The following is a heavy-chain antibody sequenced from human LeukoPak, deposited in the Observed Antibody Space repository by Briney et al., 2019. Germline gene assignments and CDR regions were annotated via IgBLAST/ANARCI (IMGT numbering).Heavy chain of an antibody. D-gene: IGHD3-22*01. J-gene: IGHJ4*02. CDR2: IWFDGSFE. CDR3: ATNYHDSSSNSSGLEY. CDR1: GFTFETYG. Sequence: PGRSLRLSCAANGFTFETYGMHWVRQAPGKGLEWLALIWFDGSFEEYADDVKGRFTVSRDNSKKILFLQMNSLRAEDTAVYYCATNYHDSSSNSSGLEYWGQGTLVTVSS. V-gene: IGHV3-33*03.